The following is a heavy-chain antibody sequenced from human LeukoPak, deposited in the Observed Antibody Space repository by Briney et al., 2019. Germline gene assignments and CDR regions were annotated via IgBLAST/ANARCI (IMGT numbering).Heavy chain of an antibody. Sequence: PGRSLRLSCAASGFTFDDYAMHWVRQAPGKGLEWVSGISWNSGSIGYADSVKGRFTVSRDNAKNSLYLQMNSLRAEDTALYYCAKDGIFGGVITYYFDYWGQGTLVTVSS. CDR2: ISWNSGSI. D-gene: IGHD3-16*02. V-gene: IGHV3-9*01. CDR1: GFTFDDYA. J-gene: IGHJ4*02. CDR3: AKDGIFGGVITYYFDY.